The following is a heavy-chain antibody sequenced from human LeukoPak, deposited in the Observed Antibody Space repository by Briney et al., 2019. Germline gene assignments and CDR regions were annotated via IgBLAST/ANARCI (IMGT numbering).Heavy chain of an antibody. J-gene: IGHJ6*02. CDR2: MNPNSGNT. Sequence: ASVKVSCKASGYTFTSYGINWVRQAPGQGLEWMGWMNPNSGNTAYAQKFQGRVTMTRNTSISTAYMELSSLRSEDTAVYYCARVSGGGYYDSSGYSRGYYYYGMDVWGQGTTVTVSS. CDR3: ARVSGGGYYDSSGYSRGYYYYGMDV. CDR1: GYTFTSYG. V-gene: IGHV1-8*01. D-gene: IGHD3-22*01.